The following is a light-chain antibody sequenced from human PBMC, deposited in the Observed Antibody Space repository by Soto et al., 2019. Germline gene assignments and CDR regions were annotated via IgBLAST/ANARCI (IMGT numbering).Light chain of an antibody. V-gene: IGLV1-47*01. CDR3: AAWDDSLSGVV. CDR1: SSNIGSNY. J-gene: IGLJ2*01. Sequence: QSVLTQPPSASGTPGQRVTISCSGSSSNIGSNYVYWYQQLPGTVPQLLIYRNSERPSGVPDRFSCSKSGTSASLAISGLRSEDEADYFCAAWDDSLSGVVFGGGTKLTFL. CDR2: RNS.